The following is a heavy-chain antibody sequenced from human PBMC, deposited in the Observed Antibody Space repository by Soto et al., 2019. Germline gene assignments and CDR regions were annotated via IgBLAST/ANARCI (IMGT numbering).Heavy chain of an antibody. Sequence: SETLSLTCTVSGGSISSSSYYWGWIRQPPGKGLEWIGSIYYSGSTYYNPSLKSRVSISVDTSKNQFSLKLSSVTAADTAVYYCARLSSSVVIGDYWGQGTLVTVSS. V-gene: IGHV4-39*01. CDR3: ARLSSSVVIGDY. J-gene: IGHJ4*02. CDR2: IYYSGST. D-gene: IGHD3-22*01. CDR1: GGSISSSSYY.